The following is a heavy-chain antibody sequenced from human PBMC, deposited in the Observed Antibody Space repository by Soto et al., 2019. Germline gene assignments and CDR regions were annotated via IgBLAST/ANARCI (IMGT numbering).Heavy chain of an antibody. D-gene: IGHD4-17*01. V-gene: IGHV3-23*01. CDR3: AKMKDRFLTPYDYGDFPDY. CDR2: ISGSGGST. J-gene: IGHJ4*02. Sequence: GGSLRLSCAASGFTFSSYAMSWVRQAPGKGLEWVSAISGSGGSTYYADSVKGRFTISRDNSKNTLYLQMNSLRAEDTAVYYCAKMKDRFLTPYDYGDFPDYWGQGTLVTVPQ. CDR1: GFTFSSYA.